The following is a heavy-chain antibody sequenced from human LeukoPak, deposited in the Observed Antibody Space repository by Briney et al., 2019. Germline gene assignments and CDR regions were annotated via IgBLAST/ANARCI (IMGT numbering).Heavy chain of an antibody. CDR2: IYYSGST. V-gene: IGHV4-59*01. Sequence: TSETLSLTCAVSGGSISSYYWSWIRQPPGKGLEWIGYIYYSGSTNYNPSLKSRVTISVDTSKNQFSLKLSSVTAADTAVYYCASLKMVQGVISYYYYYMDVWGKGTTVTVSS. D-gene: IGHD3-10*01. J-gene: IGHJ6*03. CDR1: GGSISSYY. CDR3: ASLKMVQGVISYYYYYMDV.